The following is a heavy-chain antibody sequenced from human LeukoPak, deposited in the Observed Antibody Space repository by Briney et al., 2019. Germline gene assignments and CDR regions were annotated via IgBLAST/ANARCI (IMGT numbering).Heavy chain of an antibody. CDR1: GGTFSNYA. CDR2: IIPIFDTT. J-gene: IGHJ6*03. CDR3: ARAIRGSKIASRYYIYYMDI. Sequence: SVKVSCKASGGTFSNYAISWVRQAPGQGLEWMGGIIPIFDTTNYAQNFQSRVTITADKSTNTAYMELSSLRSEDTAVYYCARAIRGSKIASRYYIYYMDIWGKGTTVTVSS. D-gene: IGHD3-10*01. V-gene: IGHV1-69*06.